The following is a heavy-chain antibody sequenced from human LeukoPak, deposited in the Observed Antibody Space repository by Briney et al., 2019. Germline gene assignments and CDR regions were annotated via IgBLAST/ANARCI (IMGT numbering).Heavy chain of an antibody. Sequence: GRSLRLSCAASGFTFSSYAMHWVRQAPGKGLEWVAVISYDGSNKYYADSEKGRFTISRDNSKNTLYLQMNSLRAEDTAVYYCARDGGGYLYYFDYWGQGTLVTVSS. J-gene: IGHJ4*02. CDR2: ISYDGSNK. D-gene: IGHD3-16*01. V-gene: IGHV3-30-3*01. CDR3: ARDGGGYLYYFDY. CDR1: GFTFSSYA.